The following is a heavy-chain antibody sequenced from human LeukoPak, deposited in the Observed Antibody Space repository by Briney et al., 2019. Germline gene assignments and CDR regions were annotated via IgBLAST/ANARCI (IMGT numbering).Heavy chain of an antibody. CDR1: GFTFSSYW. CDR3: ARDPGYSSSWYFRGNENYFDH. CDR2: IKQDGSEK. J-gene: IGHJ4*02. Sequence: QPGGSLRLSCAASGFTFSSYWMSWVRQAPGKGLEWVANIKQDGSEKYYVDSVKGRFTISRDNAKNSLYLQMNSLRAEDTAVYYCARDPGYSSSWYFRGNENYFDHWGQGTLVTVSS. D-gene: IGHD6-13*01. V-gene: IGHV3-7*01.